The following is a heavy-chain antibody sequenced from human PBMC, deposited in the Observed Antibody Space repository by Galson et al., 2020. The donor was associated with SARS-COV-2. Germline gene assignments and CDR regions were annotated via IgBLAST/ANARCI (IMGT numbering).Heavy chain of an antibody. J-gene: IGHJ4*02. D-gene: IGHD3-10*01. CDR2: IKEDGSEK. Sequence: GGSLRLSCAASGFTFSTYWMSWVRQAPGKGLEWVANIKEDGSEKSYVDSVKGRFTIYRDNGRNSVYLQMNSLRAEDTAVYYCAKGPYYDGSGTYHYFDYWGQGTLVTVAS. CDR1: GFTFSTYW. V-gene: IGHV3-7*03. CDR3: AKGPYYDGSGTYHYFDY.